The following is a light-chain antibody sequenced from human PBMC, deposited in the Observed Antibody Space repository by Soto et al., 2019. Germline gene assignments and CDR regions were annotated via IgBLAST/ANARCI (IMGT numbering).Light chain of an antibody. CDR1: QSISYTY. V-gene: IGKV3-20*01. Sequence: EIVLTQSPGTLSLSPGERATLSCRASQSISYTYLAWYQQKPGQAPRLLIYGASSRATGTPDRFSGSGSGTDFTLTISRLEPEDFAVDYCQQYGSSPPRTFGQGTKVEIK. CDR3: QQYGSSPPRT. CDR2: GAS. J-gene: IGKJ1*01.